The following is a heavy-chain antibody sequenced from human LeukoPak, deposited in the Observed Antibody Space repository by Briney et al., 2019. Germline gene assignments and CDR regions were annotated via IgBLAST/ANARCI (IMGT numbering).Heavy chain of an antibody. CDR3: AKEGAVAGTKSYWYFDL. Sequence: PGGSLRLSCAASGFTFSSYAMHWVRQAPGKGLEWVAVISYDGSNKYYADSVKGRFTISRDNSKNTLYLQMNSLRAEDTAVYYCAKEGAVAGTKSYWYFDLWGRGTLVTVSS. D-gene: IGHD6-19*01. CDR2: ISYDGSNK. V-gene: IGHV3-30*04. J-gene: IGHJ2*01. CDR1: GFTFSSYA.